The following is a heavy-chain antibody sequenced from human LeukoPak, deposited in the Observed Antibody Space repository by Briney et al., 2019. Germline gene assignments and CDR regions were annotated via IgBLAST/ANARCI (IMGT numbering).Heavy chain of an antibody. Sequence: SETLSLTCTVSGGSISSYYWSWIRQPPGKGLEWIGYIYYSGSTNYNPSPKSRVTISVDTSKNQFSLKLSSVTAADTAVYYCARHGDSSGYPLFDYWGQGTLVTVSS. D-gene: IGHD3-22*01. V-gene: IGHV4-59*08. CDR3: ARHGDSSGYPLFDY. CDR1: GGSISSYY. J-gene: IGHJ4*02. CDR2: IYYSGST.